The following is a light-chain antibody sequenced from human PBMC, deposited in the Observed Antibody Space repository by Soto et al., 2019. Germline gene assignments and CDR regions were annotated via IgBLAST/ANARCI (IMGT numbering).Light chain of an antibody. CDR3: RQSYTTPWT. J-gene: IGKJ1*01. Sequence: DIQMTQSPSSLSASVGDRVTITCRPGQSINYYLSWYQQKPGKAPKLLIYAASSLQSGVPSRFSGSASGTDCTLTISSLQPEDFTTYSCRQSYTTPWTFGQGTKVEIK. V-gene: IGKV1-39*01. CDR2: AAS. CDR1: QSINYY.